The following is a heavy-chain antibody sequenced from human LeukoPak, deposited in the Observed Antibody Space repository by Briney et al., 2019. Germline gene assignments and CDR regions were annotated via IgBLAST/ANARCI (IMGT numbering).Heavy chain of an antibody. J-gene: IGHJ4*02. D-gene: IGHD3-9*01. CDR2: IIPIFGTA. Sequence: SVKVSCKASGGTFSSYAISWVRQAPGQGLEWMGGIIPIFGTANYAQKFQGRVTITADESTSTAYMELSSLRSEDTAVYYCASSRSHRYFDWLFDYWGQGTLVTASS. V-gene: IGHV1-69*01. CDR3: ASSRSHRYFDWLFDY. CDR1: GGTFSSYA.